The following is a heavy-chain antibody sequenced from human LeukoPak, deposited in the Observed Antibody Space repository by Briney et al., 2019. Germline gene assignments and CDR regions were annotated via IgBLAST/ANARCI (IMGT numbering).Heavy chain of an antibody. D-gene: IGHD1-20*01. CDR3: ARSVHNWNDYFGY. J-gene: IGHJ4*01. Sequence: SQTLSLTCTVSGGSISSGGYYWSWIRQHPGKGLEWIGYIYYSGSTNYNPSLKSRVTISVDTSRNQFSLKLSSVTAADTAVYYCARSVHNWNDYFGYWGQGTLVTVSS. CDR1: GGSISSGGYY. CDR2: IYYSGST. V-gene: IGHV4-31*03.